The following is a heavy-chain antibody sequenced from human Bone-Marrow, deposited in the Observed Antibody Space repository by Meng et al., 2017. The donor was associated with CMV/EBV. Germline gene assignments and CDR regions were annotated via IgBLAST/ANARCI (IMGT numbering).Heavy chain of an antibody. V-gene: IGHV4-31*03. J-gene: IGHJ5*02. CDR3: ARDHGGSVNWLDP. CDR1: GGAISSGGYY. D-gene: IGHD3-16*01. Sequence: SETLSLTCSVSGGAISSGGYYWSWIRQHPGKGLEWIGYIYNSGSTYYNPSLKSRVTISVDTSKNQFSLKLTSVTPADTAVYYCARDHGGSVNWLDPWGQGTLVTVSS. CDR2: IYNSGST.